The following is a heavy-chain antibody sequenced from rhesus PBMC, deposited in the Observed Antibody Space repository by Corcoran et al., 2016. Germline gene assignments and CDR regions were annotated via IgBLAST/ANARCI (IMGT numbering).Heavy chain of an antibody. CDR2: VYGSSTST. D-gene: IGHD6-25*01. CDR3: ARKSGSWNTFFDY. J-gene: IGHJ4*01. V-gene: IGHV4S10*01. Sequence: QVQLQESGPGVVKPSETLSLTCAASGGSISDSYRWSWIRQPPGKGREWIGYVYGSSTSTNYNPSLKSRVTISKDTSKNQFSLKLSSVTAADTAVYYCARKSGSWNTFFDYWGQGVLVTVSS. CDR1: GGSISDSYR.